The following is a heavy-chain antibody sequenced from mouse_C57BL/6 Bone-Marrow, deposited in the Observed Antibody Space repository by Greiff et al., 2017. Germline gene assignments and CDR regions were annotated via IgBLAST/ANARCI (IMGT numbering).Heavy chain of an antibody. CDR1: GFTFSDYG. CDR3: ARRGTTVVAPYWYFDV. V-gene: IGHV5-15*04. CDR2: ISNLAYSI. J-gene: IGHJ1*03. D-gene: IGHD1-1*01. Sequence: EVHLVESGGGLVQPGGSLKLSCAASGFTFSDYGMAWVRQAPRKGPEWVAFISNLAYSIYYADTVTGRFTISRENAKNTLYLEMSSLRSEDTAMYYCARRGTTVVAPYWYFDVWGTGTTVTVSS.